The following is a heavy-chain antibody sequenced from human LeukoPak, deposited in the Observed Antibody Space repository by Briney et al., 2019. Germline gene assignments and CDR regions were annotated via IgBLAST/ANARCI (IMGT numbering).Heavy chain of an antibody. J-gene: IGHJ6*02. V-gene: IGHV1-18*01. D-gene: IGHD2-15*01. CDR3: ARSCSGGSCTYYYYYGMDV. CDR1: GYTFTSYG. CDR2: ISAYNGNT. Sequence: ASVKVSCKASGYTFTSYGISWVRRAPGQGLEWMGWISAYNGNTNYAQKLQGRVTMTTDTSTSTAYMELRSLRSDDTAVYYCARSCSGGSCTYYYYYGMDVWGQGTTVTVSS.